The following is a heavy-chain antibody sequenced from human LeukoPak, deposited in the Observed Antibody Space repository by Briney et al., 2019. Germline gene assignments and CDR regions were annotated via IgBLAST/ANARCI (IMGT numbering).Heavy chain of an antibody. CDR2: IIPIFGTA. D-gene: IGHD3-22*01. CDR1: GGTFSSYA. Sequence: SVKVSCKASGGTFSSYAISWVRQAPGQGLEWMGGIIPIFGTANYAQKLQGRVTMTTDTSTSTAYMELRSLRFDDTAVFYCARPPPYYDSRGYYPSLFDYWGQGTLVTVSS. V-gene: IGHV1-69*05. J-gene: IGHJ4*02. CDR3: ARPPPYYDSRGYYPSLFDY.